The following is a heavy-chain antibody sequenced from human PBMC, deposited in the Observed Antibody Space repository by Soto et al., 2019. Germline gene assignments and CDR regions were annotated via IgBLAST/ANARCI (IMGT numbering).Heavy chain of an antibody. CDR3: ASTTVGYYYYGMDV. J-gene: IGHJ6*02. Sequence: SLTCTVSGGSISSYYWSWIRRPAGKGLEWIGRIYTSGSTNYNPSLKSRVTMSVDTSKNQFSLKLSSVTAADTAVYYCASTTVGYYYYGMDVWGQGTTVTVSS. D-gene: IGHD4-17*01. CDR1: GGSISSYY. CDR2: IYTSGST. V-gene: IGHV4-4*07.